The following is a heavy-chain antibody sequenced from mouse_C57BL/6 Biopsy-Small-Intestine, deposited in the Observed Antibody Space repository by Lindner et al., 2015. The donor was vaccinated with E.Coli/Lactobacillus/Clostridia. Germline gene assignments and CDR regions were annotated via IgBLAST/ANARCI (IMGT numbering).Heavy chain of an antibody. V-gene: IGHV1-14*01. CDR2: INPYNDGT. CDR1: GYTFTNYV. CDR3: ARRWLPYFDY. J-gene: IGHJ2*01. D-gene: IGHD2-3*01. Sequence: QLQEVWTVVAVKPGASVKMSCKASGYTFTNYVMHWVKQKPGQGLEWIGYINPYNDGTKYNEKFKGKATLTSDKSSSTAYMELSSLTSEDSAVYYCARRWLPYFDYWGQGTTLTVSS.